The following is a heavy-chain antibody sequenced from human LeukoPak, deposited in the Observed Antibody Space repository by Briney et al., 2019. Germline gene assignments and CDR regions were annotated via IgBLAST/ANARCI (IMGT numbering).Heavy chain of an antibody. J-gene: IGHJ4*02. D-gene: IGHD3-10*01. CDR2: IKQDGSEK. Sequence: GGSLRLSCAASGFTFSNYWMSWVRQRPGKGLEWVANIKQDGSEKYHVDSVKGRFTISRDNANNSLYLQMNSLRPEDTAVYYCARAGRYGSGTPHYWGQGTLVTVSS. V-gene: IGHV3-7*01. CDR1: GFTFSNYW. CDR3: ARAGRYGSGTPHY.